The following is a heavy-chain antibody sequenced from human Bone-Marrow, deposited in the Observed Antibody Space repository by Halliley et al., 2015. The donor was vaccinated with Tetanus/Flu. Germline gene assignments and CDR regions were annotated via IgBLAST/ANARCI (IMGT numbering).Heavy chain of an antibody. CDR1: GFTVNRYT. Sequence: SLRLSCAASGFTVNRYTMNWVRQAPGTGLEWVSSIGSNSDHIYYAESVKGRFTISRDDAENSLYLQMNSLRAEDTALYYCAREVARGPYGMDVWGRGTAVTVSS. CDR3: AREVARGPYGMDV. V-gene: IGHV3-21*01. CDR2: IGSNSDHI. J-gene: IGHJ6*02.